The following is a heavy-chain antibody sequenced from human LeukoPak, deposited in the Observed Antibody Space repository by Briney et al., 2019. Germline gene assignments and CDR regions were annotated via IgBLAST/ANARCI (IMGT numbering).Heavy chain of an antibody. J-gene: IGHJ5*02. D-gene: IGHD6-19*01. CDR1: GGSISSSSYY. CDR2: IYYSGNT. V-gene: IGHV4-39*07. CDR3: ASLPGIAVAGVPHRFDP. Sequence: SSETLSLTCTVSGGSISSSSYYWGWIRQPPGKGLVWIGYIYYSGNTYYNPSLKSRVTISPDTSKNQFSLKLISVTAADTAVYYCASLPGIAVAGVPHRFDPWGQGTLVTVSS.